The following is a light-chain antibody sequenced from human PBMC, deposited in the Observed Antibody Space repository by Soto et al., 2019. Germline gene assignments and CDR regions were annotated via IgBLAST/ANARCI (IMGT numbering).Light chain of an antibody. J-gene: IGLJ3*02. CDR3: SSFTDTGTVM. CDR2: DVS. V-gene: IGLV2-14*03. Sequence: QSALTQPASVSGSPGQSFTISCTGTSSDVGAHHSVSWYQQHPGKAPKLIIFDVSNRPSGVSNRFSGSKSGNTASLTISGLHAEDDADYYCSSFTDTGTVMFGGGTKLPS. CDR1: SSDVGAHHS.